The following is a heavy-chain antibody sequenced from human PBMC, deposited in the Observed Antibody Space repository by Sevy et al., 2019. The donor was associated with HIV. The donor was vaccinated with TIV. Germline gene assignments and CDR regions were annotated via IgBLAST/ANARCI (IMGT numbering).Heavy chain of an antibody. D-gene: IGHD2-2*01. CDR1: GFTFSSYW. J-gene: IGHJ6*02. CDR3: ARDCNSNTCLWGLDV. CDR2: IKKDGSEK. Sequence: GGSLRLSCAASGFTFSSYWMTWVRQAPGKGLEWVANIKKDGSEKYYVDSVKGRLTISRDNAKNSLYLQMNSLRAEDTAVYYCARDCNSNTCLWGLDVWGQGSTVTVSS. V-gene: IGHV3-7*03.